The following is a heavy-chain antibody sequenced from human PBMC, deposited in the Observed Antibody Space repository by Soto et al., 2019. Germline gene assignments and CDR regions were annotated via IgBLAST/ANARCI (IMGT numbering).Heavy chain of an antibody. CDR2: ISAYNGNT. J-gene: IGHJ5*02. CDR1: GYTFTSYG. CDR3: ARGRSSSSLSRWFDP. D-gene: IGHD6-6*01. V-gene: IGHV1-18*01. Sequence: ASVKVSCNASGYTFTSYGISWVRQAPGQGLEWMGWISAYNGNTNYAQKLQGRVTMTTDTSTSTAYMELRSLRSDDTAVYYCARGRSSSSLSRWFDPWGQGTLVTVSS.